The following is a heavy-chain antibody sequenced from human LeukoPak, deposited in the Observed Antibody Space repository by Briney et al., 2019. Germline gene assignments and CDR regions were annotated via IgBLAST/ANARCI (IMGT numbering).Heavy chain of an antibody. Sequence: GGSLTLSCAASGFTFSSYAMSCVRQSPGKGVEGVSAISGSGGSRYYADSVKGRFTISRQNSKNTLYLQMDSLGADDTAVYYCAKGNWRYFDYWGQGTLVTVSS. D-gene: IGHD1-1*01. CDR1: GFTFSSYA. J-gene: IGHJ4*02. CDR2: ISGSGGSR. V-gene: IGHV3-23*01. CDR3: AKGNWRYFDY.